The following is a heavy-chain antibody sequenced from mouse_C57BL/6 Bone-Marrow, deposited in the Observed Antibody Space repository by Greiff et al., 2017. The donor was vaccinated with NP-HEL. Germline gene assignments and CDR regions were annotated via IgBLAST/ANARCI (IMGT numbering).Heavy chain of an antibody. J-gene: IGHJ1*03. CDR3: AKERYGNYVGFDV. CDR1: GYTFTSYG. CDR2: IYPRSGNT. V-gene: IGHV1-81*01. Sequence: QVQLQQSGAELARPGASVKLSCKASGYTFTSYGISWVKQRTGQGLEWIGEIYPRSGNTYYNEKFKGKATLTADKSSSTAYMELRSLTSEDSAGYCCAKERYGNYVGFDVWGTGTTVTVSS. D-gene: IGHD2-10*02.